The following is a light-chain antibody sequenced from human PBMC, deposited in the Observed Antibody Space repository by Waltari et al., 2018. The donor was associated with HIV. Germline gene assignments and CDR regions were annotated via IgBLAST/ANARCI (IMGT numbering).Light chain of an antibody. V-gene: IGLV7-46*01. CDR2: DTF. Sequence: QAVVTQEPSLTVSPGGIVTLTCGSSTGPVTSGHHPYWFQQKSGQAPRTLIYDTFNNPSWPPARFSGSLLGGKAALTLSGAQPDDEAEYFCLLSFAGARPVVFGGGTNLTVL. CDR1: TGPVTSGHH. CDR3: LLSFAGARPVV. J-gene: IGLJ2*01.